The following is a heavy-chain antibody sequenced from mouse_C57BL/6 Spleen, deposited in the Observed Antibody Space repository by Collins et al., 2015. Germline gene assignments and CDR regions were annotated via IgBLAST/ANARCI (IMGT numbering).Heavy chain of an antibody. CDR3: ARGRDWYFDV. CDR1: GYTFTSYW. J-gene: IGHJ1*01. V-gene: IGHV1S41*01. Sequence: DLVKPGASVKLSCKASGYTFTSYWINWIKQRPGQGLEWIGRIAPGSGSTYYNEMFKGKATLTVDTSSSTAYIQLSSLSSEDSAVYFCARGRDWYFDVWGAGTTVTVSS. CDR2: IAPGSGST.